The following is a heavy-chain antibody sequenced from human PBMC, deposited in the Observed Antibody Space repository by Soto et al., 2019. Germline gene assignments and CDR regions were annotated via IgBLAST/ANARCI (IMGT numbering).Heavy chain of an antibody. D-gene: IGHD3-22*01. V-gene: IGHV4-4*07. CDR2: IYTSGST. Sequence: QVQLQESGPGLVKPSETLSLTCTVSGGSISSYYWSWIRQPAGKGLEWIGRIYTSGSTNYNPSLKSRVTMSVDTPKNQFSLKLSSVTAADTAVYYCARGFYYYDSSGYSKRYYYGMDVWGQGTTVTVSS. CDR3: ARGFYYYDSSGYSKRYYYGMDV. CDR1: GGSISSYY. J-gene: IGHJ6*02.